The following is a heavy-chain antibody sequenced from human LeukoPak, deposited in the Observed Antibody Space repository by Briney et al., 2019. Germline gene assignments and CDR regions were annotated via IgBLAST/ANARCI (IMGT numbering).Heavy chain of an antibody. J-gene: IGHJ4*02. V-gene: IGHV4-4*07. CDR2: IHTSGST. Sequence: SETLSLTCSVPGGSISRYYWSWIRQPAGKGQEWIGRIHTSGSTNYNPSLKSRVTMSVDTSKNQFSLKLSSVTAADTAVYYCATWVFSSGWYSFDYWGQGTLVTVSS. D-gene: IGHD6-19*01. CDR3: ATWVFSSGWYSFDY. CDR1: GGSISRYY.